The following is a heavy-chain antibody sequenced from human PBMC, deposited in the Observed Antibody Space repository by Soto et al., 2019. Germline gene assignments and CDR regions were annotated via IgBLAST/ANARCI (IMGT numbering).Heavy chain of an antibody. V-gene: IGHV3-23*01. Sequence: PGGTLRLSCAASVFTFSSYAMSWVRQTPVKVLEWVSGISGSGGRTYYADSVKGRFTISRDNSKNTLYLQMNSLRAEDTAVYYCAKDSDFWSGPKYYFDYWGQGTLVTVSS. CDR3: AKDSDFWSGPKYYFDY. D-gene: IGHD3-3*01. CDR1: VFTFSSYA. J-gene: IGHJ4*02. CDR2: ISGSGGRT.